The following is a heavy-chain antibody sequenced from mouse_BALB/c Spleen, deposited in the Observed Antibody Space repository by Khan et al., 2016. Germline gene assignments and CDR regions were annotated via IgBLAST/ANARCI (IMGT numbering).Heavy chain of an antibody. CDR1: GYSITSDYA. Sequence: EVQLQESGPGLVKPSQSLSLTCTVTGYSITSDYAWNWIRQFPGNKLEWMGYISYSGSTSYNPSLKSRISITRDTSKNQFFLQLNSVTTDDTATYYCAIDYYGSSDFDSWGQGTTRTVSS. V-gene: IGHV3-2*02. CDR3: AIDYYGSSDFDS. CDR2: ISYSGST. D-gene: IGHD1-1*01. J-gene: IGHJ2*01.